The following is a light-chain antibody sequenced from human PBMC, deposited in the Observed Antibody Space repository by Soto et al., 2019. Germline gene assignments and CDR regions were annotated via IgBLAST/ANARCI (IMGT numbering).Light chain of an antibody. V-gene: IGKV3-20*01. Sequence: EIVMPQSPATLSVSPGERASLSCRASQSVSSNLAWYQQKPGQAPRLLIYGASSRAPGIPDRFSGSGSGTDFTLTISRLEPEDFAVYYCQQYGSSGTFGQGTKVDIK. CDR2: GAS. CDR1: QSVSSN. J-gene: IGKJ1*01. CDR3: QQYGSSGT.